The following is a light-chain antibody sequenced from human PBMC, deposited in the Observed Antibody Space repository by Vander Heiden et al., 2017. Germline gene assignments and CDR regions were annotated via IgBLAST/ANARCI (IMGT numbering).Light chain of an antibody. Sequence: EIVLTQSPGTLSLSPGERATLSCRASQSVSSSYLAWYQQKPGQAPRLLIYGASSRATGIPDTSRGSGSGTDFTLTISRLEPEDFAVYYCHEDGSSPLTFGGGTKVEIK. V-gene: IGKV3-20*01. J-gene: IGKJ4*01. CDR3: HEDGSSPLT. CDR1: QSVSSSY. CDR2: GAS.